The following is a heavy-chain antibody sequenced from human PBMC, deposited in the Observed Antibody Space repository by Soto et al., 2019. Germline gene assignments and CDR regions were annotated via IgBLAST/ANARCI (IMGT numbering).Heavy chain of an antibody. J-gene: IGHJ6*02. D-gene: IGHD6-19*01. CDR1: GYTVSGYY. Sequence: ASVKVSCKASGYTVSGYYMHWVRQAPGQRLEWMGWINPNSGGTNYPQKFRDRVTMTRDTSIRTAYMELSSLTSDDTAVYFCARDRVDYSSFHYGMDVWGQGTTVTVSS. CDR2: INPNSGGT. CDR3: ARDRVDYSSFHYGMDV. V-gene: IGHV1-2*02.